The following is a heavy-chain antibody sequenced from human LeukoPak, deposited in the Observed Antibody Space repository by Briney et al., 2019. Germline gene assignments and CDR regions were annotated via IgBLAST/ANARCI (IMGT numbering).Heavy chain of an antibody. CDR1: GFTVSSYY. Sequence: GGSLRLTCAASGFTVSSYYMNWVRQAPGKELEWGSVIYTGGGRYYADSVRGRFTISRDTSKNMVFLQMNSLRVEDTAVYYCVRDRTKYCSSTSCPLDYWGQGTLVTVSS. J-gene: IGHJ4*02. D-gene: IGHD2-2*01. V-gene: IGHV3-53*01. CDR2: IYTGGGR. CDR3: VRDRTKYCSSTSCPLDY.